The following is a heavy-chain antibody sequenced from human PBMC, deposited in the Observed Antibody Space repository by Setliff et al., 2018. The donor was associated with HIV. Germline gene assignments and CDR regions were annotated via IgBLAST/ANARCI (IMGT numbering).Heavy chain of an antibody. D-gene: IGHD6-19*01. J-gene: IGHJ4*02. Sequence: ASVKVSCKASGYTFTKHDINWVRQAPGQGLEWMGWMNPKSGNTGFAQKFRGRVTITRNNSISTAYMELRNLKSEDTAVYFCARPYGSGWYFFDYWGQGTLVTVSS. V-gene: IGHV1-8*01. CDR1: GYTFTKHD. CDR3: ARPYGSGWYFFDY. CDR2: MNPKSGNT.